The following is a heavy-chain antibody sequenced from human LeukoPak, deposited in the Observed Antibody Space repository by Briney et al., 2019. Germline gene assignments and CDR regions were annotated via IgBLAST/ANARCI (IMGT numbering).Heavy chain of an antibody. Sequence: ASVKVSCKASGYTFTSYDINWVRQATGQGREGRGGMNPNGGNTGYAQKFQGRVPMTRNTSISTAYMELSSLRSEDTAVYYCARGLAYCSGGSCSWFDPWGQGTLATVSS. V-gene: IGHV1-8*01. CDR1: GYTFTSYD. J-gene: IGHJ5*02. CDR3: ARGLAYCSGGSCSWFDP. CDR2: MNPNGGNT. D-gene: IGHD2-15*01.